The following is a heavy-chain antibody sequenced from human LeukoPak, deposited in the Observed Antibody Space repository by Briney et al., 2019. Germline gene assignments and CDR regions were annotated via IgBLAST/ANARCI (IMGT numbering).Heavy chain of an antibody. CDR3: VRDNDYSNDY. Sequence: PGGSLRLSCAASGFTFSGYWMKWVRQTPGKGLEWVANIKPDGTEKYYLDSVKGRFTISRDNAKNSLSLQMNSLRAEDTALYYCVRDNDYSNDYWGQGTLVTVSS. CDR2: IKPDGTEK. J-gene: IGHJ4*02. D-gene: IGHD4-11*01. V-gene: IGHV3-7*04. CDR1: GFTFSGYW.